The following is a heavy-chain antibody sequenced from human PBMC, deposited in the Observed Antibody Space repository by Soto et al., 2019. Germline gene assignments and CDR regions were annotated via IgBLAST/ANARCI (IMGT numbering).Heavy chain of an antibody. CDR2: IYSGGST. V-gene: IGHV3-53*01. J-gene: IGHJ6*02. CDR3: ARHPLGNTEGTYYGMDV. CDR1: EFTVSSSY. Sequence: GSLRLSCAASEFTVSSSYMSWVRQAPGKGPEWVSVIYSGGSTFYADSVKGRFTISRDESKNTLDLQLNSLRAEDTAVYYCARHPLGNTEGTYYGMDVWGQGHTVPVSS. D-gene: IGHD1-7*01.